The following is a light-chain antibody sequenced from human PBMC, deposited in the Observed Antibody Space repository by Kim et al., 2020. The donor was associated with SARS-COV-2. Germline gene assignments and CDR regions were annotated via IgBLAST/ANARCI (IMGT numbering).Light chain of an antibody. Sequence: GQSITISCTRTSSDVGSYNLVSCYQQHPGKAPKLMIYEVSKRPSGVSNRFSGSKSGNTASLTISGLQAEDEADYYCCSYAGSSTVVFGGGTQLTVL. V-gene: IGLV2-23*02. CDR1: SSDVGSYNL. CDR3: CSYAGSSTVV. CDR2: EVS. J-gene: IGLJ2*01.